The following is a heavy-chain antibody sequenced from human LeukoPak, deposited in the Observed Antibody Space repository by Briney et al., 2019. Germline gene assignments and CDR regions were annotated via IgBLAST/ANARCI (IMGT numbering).Heavy chain of an antibody. CDR2: ICTSGST. V-gene: IGHV4-4*07. CDR1: GGSISSYY. D-gene: IGHD3-3*01. CDR3: ARADFWSGYRFDY. Sequence: SETLSLTCTVSGGSISSYYWSWIRQPAGKGLEWIGRICTSGSTDYNPSLKSRVTMSVDKSKNHLSLKLSSVTAADTAVYYCARADFWSGYRFDYWGQGTLVTVSS. J-gene: IGHJ4*02.